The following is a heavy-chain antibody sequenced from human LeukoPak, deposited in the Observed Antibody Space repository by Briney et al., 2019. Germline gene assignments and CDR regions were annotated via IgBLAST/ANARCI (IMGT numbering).Heavy chain of an antibody. D-gene: IGHD5-24*01. Sequence: GGSLRLPCAASGFTFSSYEMNWVRQAPGKGLEWVSYISSSGSTIYYADSVKVRFTISRDNAKNSLYLQMNSLRAEDTAVYYCARGRLKMATILRRYYYYMDVWGKGTTVTISS. CDR1: GFTFSSYE. J-gene: IGHJ6*03. CDR3: ARGRLKMATILRRYYYYMDV. CDR2: ISSSGSTI. V-gene: IGHV3-48*03.